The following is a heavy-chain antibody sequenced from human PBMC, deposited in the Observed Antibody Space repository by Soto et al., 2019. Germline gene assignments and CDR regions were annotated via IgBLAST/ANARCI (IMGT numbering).Heavy chain of an antibody. V-gene: IGHV3-23*01. CDR2: ISGSGGST. CDR1: GFTFSSYA. CDR3: AKGVVLMVYAASIDY. D-gene: IGHD2-8*01. Sequence: EVQLLESGGGLVQPGGSLRLSCAASGFTFSSYAMSWVRQAPGKGLEWVSGISGSGGSTFYADSVKGRFTISRDNSKNTLYLQIYSLRAEDTAVYYCAKGVVLMVYAASIDYWGQGTLVTVSS. J-gene: IGHJ4*02.